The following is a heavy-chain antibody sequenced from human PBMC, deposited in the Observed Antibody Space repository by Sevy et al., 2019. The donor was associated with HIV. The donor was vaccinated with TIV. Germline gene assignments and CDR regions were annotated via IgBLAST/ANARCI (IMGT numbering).Heavy chain of an antibody. D-gene: IGHD3-16*01. V-gene: IGHV1-46*01. J-gene: IGHJ6*02. CDR1: GYTFTSYY. CDR3: AGGGRYPYYYYYGMDV. Sequence: ASVKVSYKASGYTFTSYYMHWVRQAPGQGLEWMGIINPSGGSTSYAQKFQGRVTMTRDTSTSTVYMELSSLRSEDTAVYYCAGGGRYPYYYYYGMDVWGQGTTVTVSS. CDR2: INPSGGST.